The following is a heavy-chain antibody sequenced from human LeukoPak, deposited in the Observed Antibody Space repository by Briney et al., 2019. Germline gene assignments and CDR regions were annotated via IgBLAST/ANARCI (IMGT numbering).Heavy chain of an antibody. Sequence: GRSVRLSCSASRFTFSSYRMLSVRQAPGKKLEWVAVISYYGSNKYYADSVNGRFTISRDNSKNTLYLQMNSLRAEDTAVYYCAKDSFPRLAYCGGDCYSLYNWFDPWGQGTLVTVSS. J-gene: IGHJ5*02. CDR1: RFTFSSYR. CDR3: AKDSFPRLAYCGGDCYSLYNWFDP. D-gene: IGHD2-21*02. V-gene: IGHV3-30*18. CDR2: ISYYGSNK.